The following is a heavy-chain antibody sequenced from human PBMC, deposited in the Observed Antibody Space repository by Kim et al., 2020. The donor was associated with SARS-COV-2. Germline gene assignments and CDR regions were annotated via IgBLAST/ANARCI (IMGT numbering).Heavy chain of an antibody. CDR2: IKQDGSEK. D-gene: IGHD2-2*01. CDR3: AREFLFPQPPLRYQLLSAGR. J-gene: IGHJ4*02. CDR1: GFTFSSYW. Sequence: GGSLRLSCAASGFTFSSYWMSWVRQAPGKGLEWVANIKQDGSEKYYVDSVKGRFTISRDNAKNSLYLQMNSLRAEDTAVYYCAREFLFPQPPLRYQLLSAGRWGQGTLVTVSS. V-gene: IGHV3-7*01.